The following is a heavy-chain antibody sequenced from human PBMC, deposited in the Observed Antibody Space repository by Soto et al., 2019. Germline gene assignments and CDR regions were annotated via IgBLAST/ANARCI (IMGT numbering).Heavy chain of an antibody. V-gene: IGHV4-34*01. CDR2: INHSGST. J-gene: IGHJ5*02. CDR3: ARGSRSPNYYGSGSYQKYNWFDP. Sequence: PGGSLRLSCAASGFTFGDYYMSWIRQAPGKGLEWIGEINHSGSTNYNPSLKSRVTISVDTSKNQFSLKLSSVTAADTAVYYCARGSRSPNYYGSGSYQKYNWFDPWGQGTLVTVSS. CDR1: GFTFGDYY. D-gene: IGHD3-10*01.